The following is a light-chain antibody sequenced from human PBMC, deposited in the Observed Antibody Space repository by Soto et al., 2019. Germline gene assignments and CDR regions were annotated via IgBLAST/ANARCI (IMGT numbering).Light chain of an antibody. CDR2: AAS. CDR1: HGISSY. V-gene: IGKV1-9*01. Sequence: DIQLTQSPSFLSASVGDRVTITCRASHGISSYLAWYQQKHGKAPKLLIYAASTLQSGVPSRFSGSGSGTEFTLTISSLQPEDFATYYCQQVNTFTFGPGTTVDVK. CDR3: QQVNTFT. J-gene: IGKJ3*01.